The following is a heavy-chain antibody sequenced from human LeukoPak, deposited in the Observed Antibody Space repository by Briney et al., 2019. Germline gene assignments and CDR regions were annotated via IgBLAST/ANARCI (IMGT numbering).Heavy chain of an antibody. J-gene: IGHJ4*02. CDR3: ARHIAAGQCDF. CDR2: IYYSGGT. CDR1: GGSIRSSSYD. Sequence: SETLSLTCTVSGGSIRSSSYDWGWIRQPPGKGLEWIGSIYYSGGTHYNPSLKSRVTISLDMSKNEFSLKLTSVTAADAAVYHCARHIAAGQCDFWGQGTLVTVSS. D-gene: IGHD6-19*01. V-gene: IGHV4-39*01.